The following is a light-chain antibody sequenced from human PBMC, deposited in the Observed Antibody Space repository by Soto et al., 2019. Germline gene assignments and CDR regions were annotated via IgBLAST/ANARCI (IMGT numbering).Light chain of an antibody. CDR1: QSVISIY. V-gene: IGKV3-20*01. J-gene: IGKJ1*01. Sequence: EIVLTQSPATLSLSPGERATLSCRASQSVISIYLAWYQQKPGQAPRLLIHDVSSRATGISDRFTGSGSGTDFTLTITTLEPEDFAVYYCQQYGSSPRTFGLGTKWIS. CDR2: DVS. CDR3: QQYGSSPRT.